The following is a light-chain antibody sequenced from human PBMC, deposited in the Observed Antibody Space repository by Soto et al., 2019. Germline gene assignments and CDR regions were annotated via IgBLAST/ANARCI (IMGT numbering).Light chain of an antibody. V-gene: IGKV1-6*01. CDR3: LQDYTYPWT. CDR1: QAIRND. J-gene: IGKJ1*01. Sequence: AIQMTQSPSSLSASVGDRVTITCRASQAIRNDLGWYQQKPGKAPNRLIFGASNLQAGVPVRFSASGSGTNFTLTISNLQPEDFASYYCLQDYTYPWTFGQGTKVDI. CDR2: GAS.